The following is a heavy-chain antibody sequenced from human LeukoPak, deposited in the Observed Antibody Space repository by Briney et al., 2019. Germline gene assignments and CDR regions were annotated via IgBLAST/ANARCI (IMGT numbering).Heavy chain of an antibody. J-gene: IGHJ3*02. CDR3: VRDWEGFNFDI. Sequence: SETLSLTCIVSGGSVSSYHWSWVRQPPGEGLEWIAYVHNSGSTNYNPSLKSRVTLSVDRPKNQFSLKMSSVTAADTAGYYCVRDWEGFNFDIWGQGTMVTVSS. D-gene: IGHD1-26*01. CDR1: GGSVSSYH. CDR2: VHNSGST. V-gene: IGHV4-59*02.